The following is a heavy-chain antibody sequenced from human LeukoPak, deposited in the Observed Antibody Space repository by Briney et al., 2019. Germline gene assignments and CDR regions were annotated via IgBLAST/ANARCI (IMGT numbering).Heavy chain of an antibody. V-gene: IGHV4-30-4*01. D-gene: IGHD3-3*01. CDR3: AREGRDFWSGSRGWFDP. CDR2: IHYSGST. J-gene: IGHJ5*02. CDR1: GASITSDDYY. Sequence: PSETLSLTSSVSGASITSDDYYWSWIRQPPGKGLEWIGYIHYSGSTVYNPSLKSRVTISVDTSKNQFSLRLSSVAVADTAVYYCAREGRDFWSGSRGWFDPWGQGTLVTVSS.